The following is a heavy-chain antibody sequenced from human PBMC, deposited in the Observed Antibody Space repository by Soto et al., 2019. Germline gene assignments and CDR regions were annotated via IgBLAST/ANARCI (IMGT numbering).Heavy chain of an antibody. V-gene: IGHV1-46*01. CDR3: AREPVRFYGDAETFN. D-gene: IGHD4-17*01. Sequence: ASVKVSCKASGYTFTSYYIHWVRQAPGQGLEWMGIINPSGGSTSYAQKFQGRVTMTRDTSTSTVYMELSSLRSEDTAVYYCAREPVRFYGDAETFNWGQGTLVTVS. CDR1: GYTFTSYY. J-gene: IGHJ4*02. CDR2: INPSGGST.